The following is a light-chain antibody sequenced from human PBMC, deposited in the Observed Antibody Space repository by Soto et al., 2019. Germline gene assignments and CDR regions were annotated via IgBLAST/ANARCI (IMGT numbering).Light chain of an antibody. CDR1: SSDVGGYNY. Sequence: QSALTQPASVSGSPGQSITISCTGTSSDVGGYNYVSWYQQHPGKAPKLMIYDVSNRPSGVSNRFSGSKSGNTAFLSISGLQAEDEADDYCSSYTSSSTRVFGTGTKLTVL. CDR3: SSYTSSSTRV. J-gene: IGLJ1*01. CDR2: DVS. V-gene: IGLV2-14*01.